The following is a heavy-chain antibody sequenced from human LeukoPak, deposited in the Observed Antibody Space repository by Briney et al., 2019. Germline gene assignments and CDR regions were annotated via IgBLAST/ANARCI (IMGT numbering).Heavy chain of an antibody. J-gene: IGHJ4*02. CDR2: IRYDGSNK. CDR1: GFTFGSYG. Sequence: GGSLRLSCAASGFTFGSYGMHWVRQAPGKGLEWVAFIRYDGSNKYCADSVKGRFTISRDNSKNTLYLQMNSLRAEDTAVYYCAKDRGLTGDLRGFDYWGQGTLVTVSS. V-gene: IGHV3-30*02. D-gene: IGHD7-27*01. CDR3: AKDRGLTGDLRGFDY.